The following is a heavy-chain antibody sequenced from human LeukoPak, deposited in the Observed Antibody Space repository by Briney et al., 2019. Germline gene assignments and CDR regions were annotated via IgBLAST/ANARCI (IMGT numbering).Heavy chain of an antibody. Sequence: PGGSLRLSCAASGFTFSTYSMTWVRQAPGKGLEWLSYIISSSSTIYYGGSVKGRFTVSRDNAKNLLYLQMNSLRAEDTAVYFCARDSYSKNDYWGQGTLVTVSS. CDR2: IISSSSTI. J-gene: IGHJ4*02. V-gene: IGHV3-48*01. D-gene: IGHD4-11*01. CDR3: ARDSYSKNDY. CDR1: GFTFSTYS.